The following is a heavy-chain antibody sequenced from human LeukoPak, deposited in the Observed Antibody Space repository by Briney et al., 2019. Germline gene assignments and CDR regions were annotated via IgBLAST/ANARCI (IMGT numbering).Heavy chain of an antibody. D-gene: IGHD5-24*01. CDR2: MDYSGST. CDR1: GVSFRSSSYY. J-gene: IGHJ3*02. CDR3: ARHFDRDGYKSNAFDI. Sequence: SETLSLSCTVSGVSFRSSSYYWGWIRQPPGKGLEWIGSMDYSGSTYYNASLRIRVTISIDTSKNQFSLKLSSVTATDTAVYYCARHFDRDGYKSNAFDIWGQGTMVTVSS. V-gene: IGHV4-39*01.